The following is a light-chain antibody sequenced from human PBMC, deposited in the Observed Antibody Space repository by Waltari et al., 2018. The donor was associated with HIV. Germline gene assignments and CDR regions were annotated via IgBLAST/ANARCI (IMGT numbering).Light chain of an antibody. CDR1: QSISNW. Sequence: DIQMTQSPSTLSASVGDRVTITCRASQSISNWLAWYQQKPGKAPKLLIYKASSLQSGAPSRFSGSGYGTEFTLTISSPQPDDFATYYCQQYNSYWTYGQGTKVEIK. V-gene: IGKV1-5*03. J-gene: IGKJ1*01. CDR3: QQYNSYWT. CDR2: KAS.